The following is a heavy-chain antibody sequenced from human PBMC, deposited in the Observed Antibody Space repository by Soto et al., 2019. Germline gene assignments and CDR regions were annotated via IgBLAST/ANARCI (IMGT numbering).Heavy chain of an antibody. CDR3: ARENQLTHVSYYYYGMDV. Sequence: ASVKVSCKASGYTFNSYYMHWVRQAPGQGLEWMGIMNPSGGSTSYAQKFQGRVTITRDPSQNPVYKELSSLRSEDTAVYYCARENQLTHVSYYYYGMDVWGQGTTVTVSS. CDR2: MNPSGGST. J-gene: IGHJ6*02. CDR1: GYTFNSYY. D-gene: IGHD2-2*01. V-gene: IGHV1-46*02.